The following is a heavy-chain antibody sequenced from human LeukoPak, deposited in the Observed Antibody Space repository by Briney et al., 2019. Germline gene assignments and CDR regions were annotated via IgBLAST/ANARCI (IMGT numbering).Heavy chain of an antibody. CDR1: GFTFSSYG. Sequence: PGGSLRLSCAASGFTFSSYGMHWVRQAPGKGLEWVAAISYDGSNKYYADSVKGRFTISRDNSKNTLYLQMNSLRAEDTAVYYCAKGRCSSTSCYLGDSNWFDPWGQGTLVTVSS. CDR3: AKGRCSSTSCYLGDSNWFDP. J-gene: IGHJ5*02. V-gene: IGHV3-30*18. D-gene: IGHD2-2*01. CDR2: ISYDGSNK.